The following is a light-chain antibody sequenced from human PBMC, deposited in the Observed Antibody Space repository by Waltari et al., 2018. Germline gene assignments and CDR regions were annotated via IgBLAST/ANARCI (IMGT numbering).Light chain of an antibody. CDR1: SSDVGSYKY. CDR3: SSDTNSGALVV. V-gene: IGLV2-14*03. J-gene: IGLJ2*01. Sequence: QSALTQPASVSGSPGQSITISCTGTSSDVGSYKYVSWYQQHPGKAPKLLIYDVSYRPAGVSNRFSGSKSGNTASLTISGLQAEDEADYYCSSDTNSGALVVFGGGTKVTVL. CDR2: DVS.